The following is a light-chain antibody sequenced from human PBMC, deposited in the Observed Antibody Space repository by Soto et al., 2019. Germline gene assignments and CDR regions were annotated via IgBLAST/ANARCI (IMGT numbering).Light chain of an antibody. CDR2: KAS. CDR1: QSISSW. V-gene: IGKV1-5*03. Sequence: DIPMTQSPSTLSASVGDRVTITCRASQSISSWLAWYQQKPGKAPKLLIYKASSLQSGVPSRFSGSGSGTEFTLTISSLQPDDFATYYYQQYNSYSWTFGQGTKVEIK. CDR3: QQYNSYSWT. J-gene: IGKJ1*01.